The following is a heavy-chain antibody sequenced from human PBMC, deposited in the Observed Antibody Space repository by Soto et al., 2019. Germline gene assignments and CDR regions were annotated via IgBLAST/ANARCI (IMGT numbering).Heavy chain of an antibody. CDR1: GFTFTSSA. Sequence: QMQLVQSGPEVKKPGTSVKVSCKASGFTFTSSAVQWVRQARGQRLEWIGWIVVGSGNTNYAQKFQERVTITRDMSTSTAYVELRSLSSEDTAVYYCAAQRGYSYGSSGYWGQGTLVTVSS. V-gene: IGHV1-58*01. J-gene: IGHJ4*02. D-gene: IGHD5-18*01. CDR3: AAQRGYSYGSSGY. CDR2: IVVGSGNT.